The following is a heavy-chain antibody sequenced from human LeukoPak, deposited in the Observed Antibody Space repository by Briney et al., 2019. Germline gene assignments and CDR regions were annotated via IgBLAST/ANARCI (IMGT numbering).Heavy chain of an antibody. Sequence: PSETLSLTCTVSGGSISSYYWSWIRQPPGKGLEWIGYIYYSGSINYNPSLKSRVTISVDTSKNQFSLKLSSVTAADTAVYYCARVRLGSGSYSGIFDYWGQGTLVTVSS. D-gene: IGHD1-26*01. CDR1: GGSISSYY. CDR3: ARVRLGSGSYSGIFDY. CDR2: IYYSGSI. V-gene: IGHV4-59*01. J-gene: IGHJ4*02.